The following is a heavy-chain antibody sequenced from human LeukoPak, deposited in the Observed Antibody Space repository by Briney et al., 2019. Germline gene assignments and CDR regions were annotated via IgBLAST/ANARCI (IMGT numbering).Heavy chain of an antibody. CDR3: ARETTERYYYYYYGMDV. J-gene: IGHJ6*02. D-gene: IGHD1-7*01. CDR1: GGTFSSYA. V-gene: IGHV1-69*13. Sequence: SVKVSCKASGGTFSSYAISWVRQAPGQGLEWMGGIIPIFGTANYAQKFQGRVTITADESTSTAYMELSSLRSDDTAVYYCARETTERYYYYYYGMDVWGQGTTVTVSS. CDR2: IIPIFGTA.